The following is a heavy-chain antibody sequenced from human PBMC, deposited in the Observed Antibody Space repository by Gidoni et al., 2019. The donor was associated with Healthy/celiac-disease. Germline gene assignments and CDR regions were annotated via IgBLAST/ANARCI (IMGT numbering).Heavy chain of an antibody. CDR2: IWYDGSNK. CDR3: ARVRGEGGFDY. Sequence: AASGFTLSNYGMHWVRQAPGKGLEWVAIIWYDGSNKYYADSVKGRFTISSDNSKNTLYLKMNSLRDEDTAVYYCARVRGEGGFDYWGQGTLVTVSS. V-gene: IGHV3-33*01. J-gene: IGHJ4*02. D-gene: IGHD3-10*01. CDR1: GFTLSNYG.